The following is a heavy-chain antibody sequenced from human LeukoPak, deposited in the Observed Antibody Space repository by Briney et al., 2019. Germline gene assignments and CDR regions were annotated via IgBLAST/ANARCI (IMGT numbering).Heavy chain of an antibody. D-gene: IGHD5-18*01. V-gene: IGHV1-69*01. Sequence: ASVKVSCKACGGTFSSYAISWVRQAPGQGLEWMGGIIPIFGTANYAQKFQGRVTITADESTSTAYMELSSLRSEDTAVYYCARSNGIQLWADYWGQGTLVTVSS. CDR2: IIPIFGTA. J-gene: IGHJ4*02. CDR1: GGTFSSYA. CDR3: ARSNGIQLWADY.